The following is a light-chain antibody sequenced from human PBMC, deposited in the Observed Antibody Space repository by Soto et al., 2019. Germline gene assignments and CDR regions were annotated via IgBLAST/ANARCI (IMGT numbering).Light chain of an antibody. V-gene: IGKV1-39*01. J-gene: IGKJ1*01. Sequence: DSQMTQSPSSLSASVGDRVTITCRASQTITTYLNWYQQKPGKAPQLLIYGASSLESGVPSRFTGSGSGTDFTLTITSLQPEDFATYHCQQTHSTPWTFGQGTKVELK. CDR2: GAS. CDR3: QQTHSTPWT. CDR1: QTITTY.